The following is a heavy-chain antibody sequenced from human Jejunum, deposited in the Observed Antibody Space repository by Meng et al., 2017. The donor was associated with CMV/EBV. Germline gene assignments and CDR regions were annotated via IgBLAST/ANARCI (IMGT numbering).Heavy chain of an antibody. CDR2: INPNAGGT. V-gene: IGHV1-2*02. D-gene: IGHD1-26*01. CDR3: AKDGGSYLDYYFDY. CDR1: EYTFTNYY. Sequence: SEYTFTNYYVHWVRQAPGQGLEWMGWINPNAGGTNCAQKFQGRVTMTRDTSTNTAYMELTRLRSDDTALYYCAKDGGSYLDYYFDYWGQGTLVTVSS. J-gene: IGHJ4*02.